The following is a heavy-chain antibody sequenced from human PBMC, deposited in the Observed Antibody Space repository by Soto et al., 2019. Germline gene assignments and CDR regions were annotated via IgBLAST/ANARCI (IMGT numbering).Heavy chain of an antibody. CDR3: AREVSNYAFDY. Sequence: QVQLVESGGGVVQPGRSLRLSCAASGFTFSSYGMHWVRQAPGKGLEWVAVIWYDGSNKYYADSVKGRFTISRDNSKNTLYLQMNSLRAEDTAVYYCAREVSNYAFDYWGQGTLVTVSS. V-gene: IGHV3-33*01. CDR1: GFTFSSYG. CDR2: IWYDGSNK. D-gene: IGHD4-4*01. J-gene: IGHJ4*02.